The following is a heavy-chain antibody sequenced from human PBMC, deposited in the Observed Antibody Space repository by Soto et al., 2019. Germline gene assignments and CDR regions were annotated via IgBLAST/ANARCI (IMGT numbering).Heavy chain of an antibody. J-gene: IGHJ4*02. V-gene: IGHV4-30-4*01. Sequence: ASETLSLTCSVSGASVRSGDYYWSCIRQAPGKGLEWIGYIYNSGGSYHNPSLKGRLTISIDTSKNQFSLKLNSVTAADTAIYYCVGTGTTDDYWGRGTLVTVSS. CDR3: VGTGTTDDY. D-gene: IGHD4-17*01. CDR1: GASVRSGDYY. CDR2: IYNSGGS.